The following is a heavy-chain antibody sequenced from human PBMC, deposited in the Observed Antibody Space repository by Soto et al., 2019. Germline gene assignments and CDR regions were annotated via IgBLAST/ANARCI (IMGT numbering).Heavy chain of an antibody. CDR3: ARDYCTNGVCYTRAFDI. Sequence: AAVKVSCKASGYTFTSYYIHWVRQAPGQGLEWMGIINPRGISTDYAQKFQGRVTMTRDTSTSTVYMELSSLRSEDTAVYYCARDYCTNGVCYTRAFDIWGQGTMVTVSS. CDR1: GYTFTSYY. CDR2: INPRGIST. J-gene: IGHJ3*02. D-gene: IGHD2-8*01. V-gene: IGHV1-46*01.